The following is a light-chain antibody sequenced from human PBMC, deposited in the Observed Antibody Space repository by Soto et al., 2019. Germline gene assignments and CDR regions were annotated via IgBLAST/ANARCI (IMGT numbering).Light chain of an antibody. J-gene: IGKJ4*01. CDR1: QSVGSN. V-gene: IGKV3-15*01. CDR3: QHYDNWPLT. Sequence: EIVMTQSPATLSVSPGERATLSCRASQSVGSNLAWYQQKPGQSPRLLIFGASTRATGIPVRFSGSGSGTEFTLTISSLQSEDVAIYYCQHYDNWPLTLGGGTKVEIK. CDR2: GAS.